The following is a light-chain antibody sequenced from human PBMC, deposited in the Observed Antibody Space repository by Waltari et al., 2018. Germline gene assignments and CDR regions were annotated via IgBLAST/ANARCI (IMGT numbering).Light chain of an antibody. J-gene: IGKJ1*01. CDR2: GAS. Sequence: DIVMTHSPDSLAVYLGERATINCKSSQNVLYSSNNQNYLAWYQKRPGQPPNLLIYGASTRESGVPDRFSGSGSGTDFTLTISSLQAEDVALYYCQQYYSAPLTFGQGTKVEIK. V-gene: IGKV4-1*01. CDR1: QNVLYSSNNQNY. CDR3: QQYYSAPLT.